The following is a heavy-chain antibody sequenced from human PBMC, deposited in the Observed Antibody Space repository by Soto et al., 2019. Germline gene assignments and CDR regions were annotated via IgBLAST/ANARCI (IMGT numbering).Heavy chain of an antibody. CDR1: GYTFTSYY. CDR3: ARDSSTMVRGVINQVANRGRYYGMDG. Sequence: ASVKVSCKASGYTFTSYYMHWVRQAPGQGLEWMGIINPSGGSTSYAQKFQGRVTMTRDTSTSTVYMELSSLRSEDTAVYYCARDSSTMVRGVINQVANRGRYYGMDGWGQGTKVTVSS. CDR2: INPSGGST. J-gene: IGHJ6*02. V-gene: IGHV1-46*01. D-gene: IGHD3-10*01.